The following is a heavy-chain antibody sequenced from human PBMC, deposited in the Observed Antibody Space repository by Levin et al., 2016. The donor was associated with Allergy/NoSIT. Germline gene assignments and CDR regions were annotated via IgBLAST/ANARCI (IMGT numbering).Heavy chain of an antibody. V-gene: IGHV4-4*02. CDR2: IYHFGNT. CDR1: GDSISSSNW. D-gene: IGHD3-10*01. J-gene: IGHJ5*02. Sequence: SETLSLTCAVSGDSISSSNWWTWVRQPPGKGLEWIGEIYHFGNTNYNPSLKSRVTISVGKSKYQFSLNLTSVTAADTAVYFCASRTGYNFGSGSYPLVSWGQGTLVTVSS. CDR3: ASRTGYNFGSGSYPLVS.